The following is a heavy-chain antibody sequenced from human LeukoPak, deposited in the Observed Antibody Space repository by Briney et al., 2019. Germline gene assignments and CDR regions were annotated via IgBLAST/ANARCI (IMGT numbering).Heavy chain of an antibody. CDR1: GGSISSGGYS. D-gene: IGHD4-11*01. Sequence: TLSLTCAVSGGSISSGGYSWSWIRQPQGKGLEGIRYIYHSGSTYYNPSLKSRVTLSLDRSKNQFSLKLSSVTAAGTAVYYCGRGVDYSNDFVYWGEGALVTDSS. CDR3: GRGVDYSNDFVY. V-gene: IGHV4-30-2*01. J-gene: IGHJ4*02. CDR2: IYHSGST.